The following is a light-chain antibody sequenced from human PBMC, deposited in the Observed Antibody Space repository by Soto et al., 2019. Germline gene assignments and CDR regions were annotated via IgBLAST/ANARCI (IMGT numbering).Light chain of an antibody. CDR1: QDISNW. J-gene: IGKJ1*01. V-gene: IGKV1-12*01. CDR2: SAS. Sequence: DIQMTQSPSSVSASVGDRVTITCRASQDISNWLAWYQQKPGKAPKVLIYSASSLKSGVPSRFSGSGSGTDFTLTISSLQPEDFASYYCQQTDSFPPTFGQGTKVEIK. CDR3: QQTDSFPPT.